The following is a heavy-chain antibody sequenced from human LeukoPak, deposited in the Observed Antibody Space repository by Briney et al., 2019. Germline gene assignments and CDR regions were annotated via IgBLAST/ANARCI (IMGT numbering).Heavy chain of an antibody. CDR3: GGSYYFDY. J-gene: IGHJ4*02. CDR1: GFTFSSYS. V-gene: IGHV3-21*06. Sequence: GGSLRLSCAASGFTFSSYSMNWVRQPPGKRLEWVSSISSSSSYIYSPDSVKGRFTISRDNAKNSLYLQMSSLRAQDCVVDYCGGSYYFDYWGQGTLVTVSS. CDR2: ISSSSSYI. D-gene: IGHD1-26*01.